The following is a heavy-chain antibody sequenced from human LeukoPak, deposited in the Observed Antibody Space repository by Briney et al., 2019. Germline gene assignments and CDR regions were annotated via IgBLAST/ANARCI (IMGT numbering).Heavy chain of an antibody. CDR1: GYTFTGYY. J-gene: IGHJ3*02. CDR2: INPNSGGT. Sequence: GASVKVSCTASGYTFTGYYMHWVRQAPGQGLEWMGWINPNSGGTNYAQKFQGRVTMTRDTSISTAYMELSRLRSDDTAVYYCARSWVVATIPFPLDAFDIWGQGTMVTVSS. D-gene: IGHD5-12*01. V-gene: IGHV1-2*02. CDR3: ARSWVVATIPFPLDAFDI.